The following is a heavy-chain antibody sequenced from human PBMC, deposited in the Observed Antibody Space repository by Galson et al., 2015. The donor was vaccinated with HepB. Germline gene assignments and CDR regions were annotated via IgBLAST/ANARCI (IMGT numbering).Heavy chain of an antibody. J-gene: IGHJ4*02. Sequence: SLRLSCAASGFTFDDYAMHWVRQAPGKGLEWVSGISWNSGSIGYADSVKGRFTISRDNAKNSLYLQMNSLRAEDMALYYCAKDTGHLGQWLAQFDYWGQGTLVTVSS. CDR2: ISWNSGSI. D-gene: IGHD6-19*01. V-gene: IGHV3-9*03. CDR1: GFTFDDYA. CDR3: AKDTGHLGQWLAQFDY.